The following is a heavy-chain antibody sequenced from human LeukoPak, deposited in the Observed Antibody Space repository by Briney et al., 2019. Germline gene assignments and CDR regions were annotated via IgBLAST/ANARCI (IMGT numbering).Heavy chain of an antibody. CDR1: GFTFSSYW. CDR2: IKQDGSEK. CDR3: ARYSGSYYYPPAWDL. D-gene: IGHD1-26*01. V-gene: IGHV3-7*03. Sequence: GGSLRLSCAASGFTFSSYWMSWVRQAPGKGLEWVANIKQDGSEKYYVDSVKGRFTISRDNSKNTLYLQMDSLRADDTAVYYCARYSGSYYYPPAWDLWGQGTLVTVSS. J-gene: IGHJ4*02.